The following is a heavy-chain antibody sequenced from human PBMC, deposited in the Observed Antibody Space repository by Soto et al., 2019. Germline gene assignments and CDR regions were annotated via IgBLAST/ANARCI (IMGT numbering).Heavy chain of an antibody. Sequence: PSETLSLTCTVSGGSISSYYWSWIRQPPGKGLEWIGYIYYSGSTNYNPSLKSRVTISVDTSKNQFSLKLSSVTAADTAVYYCARGGELTNYYGMDVWGQGTTVTVSS. CDR2: IYYSGST. CDR3: ARGGELTNYYGMDV. J-gene: IGHJ6*02. V-gene: IGHV4-59*01. CDR1: GGSISSYY. D-gene: IGHD1-26*01.